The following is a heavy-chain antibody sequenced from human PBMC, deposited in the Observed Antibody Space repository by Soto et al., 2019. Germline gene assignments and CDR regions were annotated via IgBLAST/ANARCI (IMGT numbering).Heavy chain of an antibody. D-gene: IGHD3-3*01. CDR2: IYSGGST. CDR1: GFTVSSNY. J-gene: IGHJ6*02. Sequence: EVQLVESGGGLIQPGGSLRLSCAASGFTVSSNYMSWVRQAPGKGLEWVSVIYSGGSTYYADSVKGRFTISRDNSKNTLYLQMNSLRAEDTAVYYCARDYTIFGVWGGMDVWGQGTTVTVSS. V-gene: IGHV3-53*01. CDR3: ARDYTIFGVWGGMDV.